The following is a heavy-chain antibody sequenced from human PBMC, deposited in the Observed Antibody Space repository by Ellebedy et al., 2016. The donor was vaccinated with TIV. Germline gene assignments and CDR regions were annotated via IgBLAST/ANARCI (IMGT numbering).Heavy chain of an antibody. J-gene: IGHJ4*02. CDR2: ISYDGSNK. Sequence: PGGSLRLSCAASGFTFSTFAMHWVRQAPGKGLEWVAVISYDGSNKYYADSVKGRFTISRDNSKNTLYLQMNSLRPEDTAVYYCARNGVWSSVTPDYWGQGTLVTVSS. D-gene: IGHD4-17*01. CDR1: GFTFSTFA. V-gene: IGHV3-30-3*01. CDR3: ARNGVWSSVTPDY.